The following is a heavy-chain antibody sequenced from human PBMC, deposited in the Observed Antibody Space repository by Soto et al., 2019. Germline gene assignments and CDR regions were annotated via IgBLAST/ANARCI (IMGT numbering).Heavy chain of an antibody. V-gene: IGHV3-23*01. CDR2: ISGSGGST. D-gene: IGHD3-10*01. J-gene: IGHJ4*02. Sequence: GESLKISCAASGFTFSSYAMSWVRQAPGKGLEWVSAISGSGGSTYYADSVKGRFTISRDNSKNTLYLQMNSLRAEDTAVYYCANRDEDDILLVWGQGTLVTVSS. CDR3: ANRDEDDILLV. CDR1: GFTFSSYA.